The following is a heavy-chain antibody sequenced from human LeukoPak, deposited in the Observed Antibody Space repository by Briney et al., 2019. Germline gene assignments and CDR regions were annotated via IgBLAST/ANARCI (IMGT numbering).Heavy chain of an antibody. CDR2: IYPGDSDT. D-gene: IGHD2-21*02. CDR3: ASSGVTATFAY. V-gene: IGHV5-51*01. Sequence: GGSLEISCKGSGSPFTNYWIGWVRQMPGKGLEWMGIIYPGDSDTKYSPSFQGQVTISVDKSISTAYLQWSSLKASDTAMYYCASSGVTATFAYWGQGTLVTVSS. CDR1: GSPFTNYW. J-gene: IGHJ4*02.